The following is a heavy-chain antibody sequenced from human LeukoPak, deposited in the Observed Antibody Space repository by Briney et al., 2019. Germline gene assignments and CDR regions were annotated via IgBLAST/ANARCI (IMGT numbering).Heavy chain of an antibody. V-gene: IGHV3-30-3*02. CDR1: GFTFSSYA. J-gene: IGHJ4*02. CDR2: ISYDGSNK. D-gene: IGHD5-18*01. CDR3: AKEAGYSFALAIDY. Sequence: GGSLRLSCAASGFTFSSYAMHWVRQAPGKGLEWVAVISYDGSNKYYADSVKGRFTISRDNSKNTLYLQMNSLRAEDTAVYYCAKEAGYSFALAIDYWGQGTLVTVSS.